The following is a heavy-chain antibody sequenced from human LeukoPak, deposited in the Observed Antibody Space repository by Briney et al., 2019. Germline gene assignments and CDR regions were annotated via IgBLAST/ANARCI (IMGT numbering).Heavy chain of an antibody. D-gene: IGHD3-22*01. J-gene: IGHJ4*02. CDR3: ATRQDYYDSSGYSDY. Sequence: SVKVSCKASGGTFSSYAISWVRQAPGQGLEWMGGIIPIFGTANYAQKFQGRVTITADKSTSTAYMELSSLRSEDTAVYYCATRQDYYDSSGYSDYWGQGTLVTVSS. CDR1: GGTFSSYA. CDR2: IIPIFGTA. V-gene: IGHV1-69*06.